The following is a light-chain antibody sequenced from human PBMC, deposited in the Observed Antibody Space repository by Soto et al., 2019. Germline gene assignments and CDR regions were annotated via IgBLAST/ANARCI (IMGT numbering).Light chain of an antibody. CDR1: QSVSSY. V-gene: IGKV3-11*01. Sequence: EIVLTQSPGTLSVSPGERATLSCRAGQSVSSYLAWYQQKPGQAPRLLIYDASNRATGIPARFSGSGSGTDFTLTISSLEPEDFAVYYCQQRSNWPLTFGGGTKVDI. J-gene: IGKJ4*01. CDR2: DAS. CDR3: QQRSNWPLT.